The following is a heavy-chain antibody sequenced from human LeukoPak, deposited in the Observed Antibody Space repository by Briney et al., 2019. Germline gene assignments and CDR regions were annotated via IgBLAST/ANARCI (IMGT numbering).Heavy chain of an antibody. CDR3: AELGITMIGGV. CDR1: GFTFYNYG. CDR2: IRHDATTE. D-gene: IGHD3-10*02. Sequence: GGSLRLSWAASGFTFYNYGMNWVRQAPGKGLEWVAFIRHDATTEYYVESVKGRFIISRDNSKNTMYLQMDSLRAEDTAVYYCAELGITMIGGVWGKGTTVTISS. J-gene: IGHJ6*04. V-gene: IGHV3-30*02.